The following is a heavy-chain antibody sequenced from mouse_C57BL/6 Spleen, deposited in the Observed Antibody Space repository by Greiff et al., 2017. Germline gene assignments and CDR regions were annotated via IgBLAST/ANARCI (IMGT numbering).Heavy chain of an antibody. CDR2: IYPGSGNT. CDR1: GYTFPDYY. D-gene: IGHD2-3*01. V-gene: IGHV1-76*01. J-gene: IGHJ3*01. Sequence: VKLMESGAELVRPGASVKLSCKASGYTFPDYYINWVKQRPGQGLEWIARIYPGSGNTYYNEKFKGKATLTAEKSSSTAYMQLSSLTAEDSAVYFCAKAGYSGFAYWGQGTLVTVSA. CDR3: AKAGYSGFAY.